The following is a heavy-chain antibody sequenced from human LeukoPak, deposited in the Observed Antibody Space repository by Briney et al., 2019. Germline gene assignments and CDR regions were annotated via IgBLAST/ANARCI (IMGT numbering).Heavy chain of an antibody. Sequence: GGSLRLSCAASGFTFSSYWMSWVRQAPGKGLEWVANIKQDGSEKYYVDSVKGRFAISRDNAKNSLYLQMNSLRAEDTAVYYCARPYGDYDTDAFDIWGQGTMVTVSS. V-gene: IGHV3-7*01. CDR1: GFTFSSYW. D-gene: IGHD4-17*01. J-gene: IGHJ3*02. CDR2: IKQDGSEK. CDR3: ARPYGDYDTDAFDI.